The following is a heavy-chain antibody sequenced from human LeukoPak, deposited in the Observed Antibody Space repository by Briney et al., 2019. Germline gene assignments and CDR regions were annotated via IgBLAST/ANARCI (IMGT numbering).Heavy chain of an antibody. CDR2: ISSSGSTI. Sequence: GGSLRLSCAASGFTFSDHYMSWIRQAPGKGLEWVSYISSSGSTIYYADSVKGRFTISRDNAKNSLYLQMNSLRAEDTAVYYCARPILTGYSPYYMDVWGKGTTVTVSS. V-gene: IGHV3-11*04. CDR3: ARPILTGYSPYYMDV. J-gene: IGHJ6*03. D-gene: IGHD3-9*01. CDR1: GFTFSDHY.